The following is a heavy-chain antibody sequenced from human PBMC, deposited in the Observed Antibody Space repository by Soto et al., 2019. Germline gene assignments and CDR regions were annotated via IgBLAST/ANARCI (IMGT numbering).Heavy chain of an antibody. Sequence: QVQLVESGGCVVQPGRSLRLSCAASGFTFSSYAMHWVRQAPGKGLEWVAVISYDGSNKYYADSVKGRFTISRDNSKNTLYLQMNRLRAEDTAVYYCARDRLRYNWNDFPYYYYGMDVWGQGTTVTVSS. V-gene: IGHV3-30-3*01. CDR1: GFTFSSYA. D-gene: IGHD1-1*01. J-gene: IGHJ6*02. CDR3: ARDRLRYNWNDFPYYYYGMDV. CDR2: ISYDGSNK.